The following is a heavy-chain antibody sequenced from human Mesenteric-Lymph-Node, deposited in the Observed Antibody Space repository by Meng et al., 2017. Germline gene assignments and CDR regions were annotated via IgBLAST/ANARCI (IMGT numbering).Heavy chain of an antibody. D-gene: IGHD3-22*01. J-gene: IGHJ4*02. Sequence: QGRRVQAGAEGKKPGAAMKVSCKGAGYTFTNYGISWVRQAPGQGLEWMGWISAYNGNTNYAQKLQGRVTMTTDTSMSTAYMELRSLRSDDTAVYYCARVSDDYDRTGYYNFDYWGQGTLVTVSS. CDR2: ISAYNGNT. CDR1: GYTFTNYG. V-gene: IGHV1-18*01. CDR3: ARVSDDYDRTGYYNFDY.